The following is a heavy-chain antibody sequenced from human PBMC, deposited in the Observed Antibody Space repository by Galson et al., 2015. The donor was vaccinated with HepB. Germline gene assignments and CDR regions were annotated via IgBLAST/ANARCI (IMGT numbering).Heavy chain of an antibody. Sequence: SLRLSCAAFGFSFSDYGMSWVRQPPGRGLEWVSDITGSGGNTFYADSVKGRFTISRDRSKRTLYLDMNSLRPEDTAVYYCAKDLQRSSGWFSVEYWGQGALVTVSS. CDR2: ITGSGGNT. D-gene: IGHD6-19*01. CDR3: AKDLQRSSGWFSVEY. J-gene: IGHJ4*02. V-gene: IGHV3-23*01. CDR1: GFSFSDYG.